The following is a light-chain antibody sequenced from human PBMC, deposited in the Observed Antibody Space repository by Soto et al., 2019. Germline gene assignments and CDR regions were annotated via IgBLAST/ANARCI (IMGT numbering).Light chain of an antibody. J-gene: IGLJ1*01. V-gene: IGLV2-8*01. CDR2: EVS. CDR1: SSDVGGYNY. Sequence: QSALTQPPSASGSPGQSVTIFCTGTSSDVGGYNYVSWYQQHPGKAPKLMIYEVSKRPSGVPDRFSGSKSGNTASLTVSGLQAEDEADYYCSSYAGSHGMRVFGTGTKVTVL. CDR3: SSYAGSHGMRV.